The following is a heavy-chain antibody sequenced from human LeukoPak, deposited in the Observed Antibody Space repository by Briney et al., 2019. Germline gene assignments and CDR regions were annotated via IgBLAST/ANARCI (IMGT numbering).Heavy chain of an antibody. D-gene: IGHD1-26*01. CDR3: ARGPKWSGSYDYFDF. CDR2: MNPNSGNT. Sequence: ASVKVSCKTSGYTFPSYDINWVRQATGQGLEWMGWMNPNSGNTGYAQKFQGRVTITRNTSISTAYMELSSLRSEDTAVYFCARGPKWSGSYDYFDFWGQGTLVTVSS. J-gene: IGHJ4*02. V-gene: IGHV1-8*01. CDR1: GYTFPSYD.